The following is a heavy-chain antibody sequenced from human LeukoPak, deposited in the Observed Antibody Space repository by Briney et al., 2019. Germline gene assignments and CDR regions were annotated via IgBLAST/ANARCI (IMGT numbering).Heavy chain of an antibody. CDR1: GYTFTIYG. CDR2: ISAYNGNT. V-gene: IGHV1-18*04. J-gene: IGHJ4*02. CDR3: ARVGAVAGMRGYFDY. D-gene: IGHD6-19*01. Sequence: ASVNVSYKASGYTFTIYGISWVGQAPGQGLEGMGWISAYNGNTNYAQKLQGRVTMTTDTSTSTAYMELRSLRSDDTAVYYCARVGAVAGMRGYFDYWGQGTLVTVSS.